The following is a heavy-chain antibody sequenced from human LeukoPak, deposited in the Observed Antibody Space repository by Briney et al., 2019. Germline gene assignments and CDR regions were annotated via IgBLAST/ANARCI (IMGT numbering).Heavy chain of an antibody. D-gene: IGHD6-13*01. J-gene: IGHJ4*02. CDR2: ISSSSTYV. V-gene: IGHV3-21*01. CDR1: GFTFSSYS. Sequence: PGGSLRLSCAASGFTFSSYSMNWVRQAPRKGLEWVSSISSSSTYVYYADSVKGRSTISRDNAKDSLYLQMNSLRADDTAVYYCARVTAAAGPDYWGQGTLVTVSS. CDR3: ARVTAAAGPDY.